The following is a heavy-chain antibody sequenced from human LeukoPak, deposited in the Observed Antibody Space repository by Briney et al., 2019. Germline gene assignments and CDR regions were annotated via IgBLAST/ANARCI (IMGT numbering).Heavy chain of an antibody. CDR1: GYSISSGYY. V-gene: IGHV4-38-2*01. CDR3: ARRGYCGGDCRFDY. CDR2: IYHNDNT. D-gene: IGHD2-21*01. J-gene: IGHJ4*02. Sequence: ASETLSLNCAVSGYSISSGYYWGWIRQPPGKGLEWIGSIYHNDNTYYNASLKSRVTLSVDTSKNQMSLELSSVTAADTAVYYCARRGYCGGDCRFDYWGQGTLVTVSS.